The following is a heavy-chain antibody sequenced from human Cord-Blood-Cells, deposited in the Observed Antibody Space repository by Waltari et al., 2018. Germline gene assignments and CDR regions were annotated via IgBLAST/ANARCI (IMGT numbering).Heavy chain of an antibody. V-gene: IGHV3-30-3*01. CDR1: GFTFSSYA. CDR3: ARDSRSGGMDV. Sequence: QVQLVESGGGVVQPGRSLRLSCAASGFTFSSYAMHRVRQAPGKGLGWVAVMSYDGSNKYYADSVKGRFTISRDNSKNTLYLQMNSLRAEDTAVYYCARDSRSGGMDVWGQGTTVTVSS. CDR2: MSYDGSNK. J-gene: IGHJ6*02.